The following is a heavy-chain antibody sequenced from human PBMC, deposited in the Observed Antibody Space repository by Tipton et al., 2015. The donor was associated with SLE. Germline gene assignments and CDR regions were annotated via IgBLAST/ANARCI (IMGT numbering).Heavy chain of an antibody. D-gene: IGHD4-17*01. Sequence: TLSLTCAVYGGSFSGYYWSWIRQPPGKGLEWIGEINHSGSTNYNPSLKNRVTISVDTSKNQFSLKLSSVTAADTAVYYCARADDYGDYGSAEYFQHWGQGTLVTVSS. V-gene: IGHV4-34*01. CDR3: ARADDYGDYGSAEYFQH. CDR1: GGSFSGYY. J-gene: IGHJ1*01. CDR2: INHSGST.